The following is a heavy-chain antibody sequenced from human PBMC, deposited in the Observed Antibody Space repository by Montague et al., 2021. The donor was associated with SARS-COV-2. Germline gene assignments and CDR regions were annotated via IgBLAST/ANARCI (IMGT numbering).Heavy chain of an antibody. CDR3: ARWDPQTLTVISLRGKSANDX. CDR1: GESLSGFF. CDR2: INDRGITNY. J-gene: IGHJ4*02. Sequence: SETLSLTCAVYGESLSGFFWSWIRQPPGKGLEWIAEINDRGITNYNYNPSLGSRVTISADTSKNQFSLKLRSVTAADTAVYYCARWDPQTLTVISLRGKSANDXWGQGTLVTVSS. D-gene: IGHD4-11*01. V-gene: IGHV4-34*01.